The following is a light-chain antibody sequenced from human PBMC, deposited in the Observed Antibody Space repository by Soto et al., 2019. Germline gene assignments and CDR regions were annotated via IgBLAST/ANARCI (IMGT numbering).Light chain of an antibody. CDR3: QRSDITLLT. Sequence: DIQMTQSPSSLYASVGDRVTITCRASQSISSYLNWYQQKPEKAPKLLIYAASSLQSGVPSRFITSRRETLFNLTISRVQPVAFATYCWQRSDITLLTFGGGTKVDIK. V-gene: IGKV1-39*01. CDR2: AAS. J-gene: IGKJ4*01. CDR1: QSISSY.